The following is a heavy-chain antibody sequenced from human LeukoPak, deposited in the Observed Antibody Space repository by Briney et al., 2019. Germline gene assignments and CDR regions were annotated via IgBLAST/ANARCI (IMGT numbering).Heavy chain of an antibody. D-gene: IGHD3-16*01. J-gene: IGHJ5*02. CDR2: INPNSGGT. V-gene: IGHV1-2*02. Sequence: ASVKVSCKASGYTFTGSYMHWVRQAPGQGLEWMGWINPNSGGTNYAQKFQGRVTMTRDTSISTAYMELSRLRSDDTAVYYCARDPLPTYYDYVWGGFDPWGQGTLVTVSS. CDR3: ARDPLPTYYDYVWGGFDP. CDR1: GYTFTGSY.